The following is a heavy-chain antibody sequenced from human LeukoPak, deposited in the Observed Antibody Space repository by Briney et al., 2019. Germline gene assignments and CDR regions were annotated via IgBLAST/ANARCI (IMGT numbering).Heavy chain of an antibody. D-gene: IGHD3-16*02. CDR2: IYYSGST. CDR1: GGSISSYY. CDR3: ARGALVYYDYVWGSYRSNAWFDP. Sequence: SETLSLTCTVSGGSISSYYWSWIRQPPGKGLEWIGYIYYSGSTNYNPSLKSRVTISVDTSKNQFSLKLSSVTAADTAVYYCARGALVYYDYVWGSYRSNAWFDPWGQGTLVTVSS. J-gene: IGHJ5*02. V-gene: IGHV4-59*08.